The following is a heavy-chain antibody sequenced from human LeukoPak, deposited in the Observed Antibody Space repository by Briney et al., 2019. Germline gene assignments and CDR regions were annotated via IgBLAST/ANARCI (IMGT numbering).Heavy chain of an antibody. J-gene: IGHJ4*02. V-gene: IGHV1-46*01. Sequence: GSLRLSCAASGFTFSSYAMHWVRQAPGQGLEWMGIINPSGGSTSYAQKFQGRVTMTRDTSTSTVYMELSSLRSEDTAVYYCARQGYCSSTSCYPPFDYWGQGTLVTVSS. D-gene: IGHD2-2*01. CDR3: ARQGYCSSTSCYPPFDY. CDR1: GFTFSSYA. CDR2: INPSGGST.